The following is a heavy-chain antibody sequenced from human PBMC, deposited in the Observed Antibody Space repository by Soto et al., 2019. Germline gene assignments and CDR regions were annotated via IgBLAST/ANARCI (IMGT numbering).Heavy chain of an antibody. CDR2: ISSDGNHK. CDR1: GFTFRSYA. CDR3: ARAPDSSWHTKDY. V-gene: IGHV3-30-3*01. Sequence: QVQLVESGGGVVQPGRSLRLSCVASGFTFRSYAMPWVRQAPGKGLEWVATISSDGNHKYYADSVQGRFTISSDSSKNKLYLQMVSLRTEDTAVFYSARAPDSSWHTKDYWGQGTLVTVSS. D-gene: IGHD6-13*01. J-gene: IGHJ4*02.